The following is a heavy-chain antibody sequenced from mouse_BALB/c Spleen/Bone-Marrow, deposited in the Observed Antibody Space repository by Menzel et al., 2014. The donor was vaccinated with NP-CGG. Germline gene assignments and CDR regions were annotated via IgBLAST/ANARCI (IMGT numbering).Heavy chain of an antibody. CDR3: ARGTPYAMDY. V-gene: IGHV14-3*02. D-gene: IGHD2-14*01. Sequence: VQLKDSGAELVKPGASVKLSCTASGFNIKDTYMHWVKQRPEQGLEWIGRIDPANGNTKYDPKFQGKATITADTSSNTAYLQLSSLTSEDTAVYYCARGTPYAMDYWGQGTSVTVSS. CDR2: IDPANGNT. J-gene: IGHJ4*01. CDR1: GFNIKDTY.